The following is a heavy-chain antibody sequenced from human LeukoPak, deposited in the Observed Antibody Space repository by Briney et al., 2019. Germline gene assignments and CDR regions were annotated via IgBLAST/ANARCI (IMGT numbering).Heavy chain of an antibody. J-gene: IGHJ4*02. D-gene: IGHD3-22*01. V-gene: IGHV1-8*01. CDR3: ARGGRYYDSSGYYYVWNY. CDR2: MNPNSGNT. Sequence: VASVKVSCKASGYTFTSYDINWVRQATGQGLEWMGWMNPNSGNTGYAQKLQGRVTMTRNTSISTAYMELSSLRSEDTAVYYCARGGRYYDSSGYYYVWNYWGQGTLVTVSS. CDR1: GYTFTSYD.